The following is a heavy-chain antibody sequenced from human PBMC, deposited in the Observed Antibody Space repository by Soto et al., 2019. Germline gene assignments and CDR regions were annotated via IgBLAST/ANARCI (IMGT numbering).Heavy chain of an antibody. CDR1: GGSISSNNW. D-gene: IGHD3-16*01. CDR3: ASIPWGGFDY. Sequence: QVQLQESGPGLVKPSETLSLTCAVSGGSISSNNWWSWVRQPPGKGLEWIGEIYHSGNTKYTPSLTSRVTITVDTYKDQFSLKLNYVTAADTAVYYCASIPWGGFDYWGQGAVVTVSS. CDR2: IYHSGNT. V-gene: IGHV4-4*02. J-gene: IGHJ4*02.